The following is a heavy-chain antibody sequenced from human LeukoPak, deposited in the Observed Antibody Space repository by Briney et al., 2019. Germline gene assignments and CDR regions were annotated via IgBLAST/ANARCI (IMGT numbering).Heavy chain of an antibody. CDR2: ISSSSSTI. Sequence: GGSLRLSCAASGFTFSSYEMNWVRQAPGKGLEWVSKISSSSSTIYYADSVKGRFTISRDNAKNSLYLQMNSLRAEDTAVYYCARDRWNYGPPFDYWGQGTLVTVSS. CDR3: ARDRWNYGPPFDY. CDR1: GFTFSSYE. J-gene: IGHJ4*02. V-gene: IGHV3-48*01. D-gene: IGHD1-7*01.